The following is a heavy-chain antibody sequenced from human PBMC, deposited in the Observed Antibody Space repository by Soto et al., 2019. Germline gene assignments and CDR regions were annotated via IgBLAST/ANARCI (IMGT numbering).Heavy chain of an antibody. Sequence: ASVKVSCKASGYTFTNYAMHWVRQAPGQRLEWMGWINAGNGNTKYSQKFQGRVTITRDTSASTAYMELSSLRSEDTAVYYCARSIVVVTALDYWGPGTLVTVSS. V-gene: IGHV1-3*01. CDR1: GYTFTNYA. J-gene: IGHJ4*02. D-gene: IGHD2-21*02. CDR3: ARSIVVVTALDY. CDR2: INAGNGNT.